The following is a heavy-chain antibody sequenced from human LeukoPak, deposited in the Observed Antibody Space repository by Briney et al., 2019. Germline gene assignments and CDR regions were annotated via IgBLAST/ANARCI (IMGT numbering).Heavy chain of an antibody. CDR3: ARVNYGSATKEDY. V-gene: IGHV4-31*03. Sequence: SETLSLTCTISGGSISSGGYYWSWIRQHPGKGLEWIGYIYYSGSAYYNPSLKSRVTISVDTSENQFSLKLSSVTAADTAVYYCARVNYGSATKEDYWGQGTLVTVSS. J-gene: IGHJ4*02. D-gene: IGHD3-10*01. CDR2: IYYSGSA. CDR1: GGSISSGGYY.